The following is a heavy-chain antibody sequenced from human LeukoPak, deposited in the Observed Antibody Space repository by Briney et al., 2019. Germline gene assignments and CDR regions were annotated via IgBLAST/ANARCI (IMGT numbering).Heavy chain of an antibody. V-gene: IGHV3-53*01. Sequence: GGSLRLSCAASGFTVSSNYMSWVRQAPGKGLEWVSVLYSGGFTYYADSVKGRFTISRDNSKNTLYLQMNSLRAEDTAVYYCARVRGCSGGSCYYFDYWGQGTLVTVSS. J-gene: IGHJ4*02. CDR1: GFTVSSNY. CDR3: ARVRGCSGGSCYYFDY. D-gene: IGHD2-15*01. CDR2: LYSGGFT.